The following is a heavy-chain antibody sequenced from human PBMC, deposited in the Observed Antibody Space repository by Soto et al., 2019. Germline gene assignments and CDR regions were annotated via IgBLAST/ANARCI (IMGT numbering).Heavy chain of an antibody. J-gene: IGHJ4*02. CDR3: AKDCLSRIVGATSPGY. Sequence: PGGSLRLSCAASGFTFSGSAMHWVRQASGKGLEWVGRIRSKANSYATAYAASVKGRFTISRDDSKNTAYLQMNSPRAEDTAVYYCAKDCLSRIVGATSPGYWGQGTLVTVSS. D-gene: IGHD1-26*01. CDR2: IRSKANSYAT. V-gene: IGHV3-73*01. CDR1: GFTFSGSA.